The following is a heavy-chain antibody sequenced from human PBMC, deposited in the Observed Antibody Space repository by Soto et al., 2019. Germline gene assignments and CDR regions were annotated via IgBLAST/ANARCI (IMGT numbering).Heavy chain of an antibody. J-gene: IGHJ6*02. CDR3: ARGRYCSGGSCPHYYYYYGMDV. CDR2: INHSGST. Sequence: SETLSLTCAVYGGSFSGYYWSWIRQPPGKGLEWIGEINHSGSTNYNPSLKSRVTISVDTSKNQFSLKLSSVTAADTAVYYCARGRYCSGGSCPHYYYYYGMDVWGQGTTVTVSS. V-gene: IGHV4-34*01. CDR1: GGSFSGYY. D-gene: IGHD2-15*01.